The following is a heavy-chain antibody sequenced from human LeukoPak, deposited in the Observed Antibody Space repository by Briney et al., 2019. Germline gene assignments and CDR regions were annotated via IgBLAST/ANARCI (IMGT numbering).Heavy chain of an antibody. J-gene: IGHJ4*02. D-gene: IGHD2-15*01. Sequence: GGSLRLSXAASGFTFSSYAMHWVRQAPGKGLEYGSAISSNGGSTYYANSVKGRFTISRDNSKNTLYLQMGSLRAEDMAVYYCATTYCSGGSCYPHWGQGTLVTVSS. CDR3: ATTYCSGGSCYPH. CDR1: GFTFSSYA. V-gene: IGHV3-64*01. CDR2: ISSNGGST.